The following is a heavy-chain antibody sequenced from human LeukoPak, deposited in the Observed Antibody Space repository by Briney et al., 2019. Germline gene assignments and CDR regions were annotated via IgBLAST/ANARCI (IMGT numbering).Heavy chain of an antibody. D-gene: IGHD3-10*01. CDR2: INPNSGAT. V-gene: IGHV1-2*02. J-gene: IGHJ4*02. CDR1: GYTFTGYY. Sequence: ASVKVSCKPSGYTFTGYYMHWVRQAPGQGLEWMGWINPNSGATNYAQKFQGRVTVTTDTSTSTAYMELRSLRSDDTAVYYCARGGYYGSGSFPDYWGQGTLVTVSS. CDR3: ARGGYYGSGSFPDY.